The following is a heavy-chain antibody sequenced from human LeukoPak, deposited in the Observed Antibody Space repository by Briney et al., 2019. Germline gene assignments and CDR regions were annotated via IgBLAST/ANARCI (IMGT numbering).Heavy chain of an antibody. CDR2: IYYSGST. D-gene: IGHD4-23*01. CDR3: ALGGAYGGNSAVDC. CDR1: GGSISSYY. Sequence: SETLSLTCTVSGGSISSYYWSWIRQPPGKGLEWIGYIYYSGSTNYNPSLKSRVTISVDTSKNQFSLKLSSVTAADTAVYYCALGGAYGGNSAVDCWGQGTLVTVSS. J-gene: IGHJ4*02. V-gene: IGHV4-59*01.